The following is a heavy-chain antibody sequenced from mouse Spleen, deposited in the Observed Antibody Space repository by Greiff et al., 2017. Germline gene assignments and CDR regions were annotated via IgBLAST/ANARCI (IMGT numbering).Heavy chain of an antibody. D-gene: IGHD1-1*01. CDR3: ARELRDY. CDR1: GYTFTSYW. J-gene: IGHJ2*01. CDR2: IDPSDTTT. V-gene: IGHV1-69*01. Sequence: QVQLQQPGAELVMPGASVKLSCKASGYTFTSYWMHWVKQRPGQGLEWIGEIDPSDTTTNYKQKFKGKATLTVDKSSSTAYMQLSSLTSEDSSVYCCARELRDYWGQSNTLTGSS.